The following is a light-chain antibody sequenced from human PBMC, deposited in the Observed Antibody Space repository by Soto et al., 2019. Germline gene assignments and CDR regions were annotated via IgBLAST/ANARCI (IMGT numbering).Light chain of an antibody. CDR2: KSS. V-gene: IGKV1-5*03. CDR3: KQYVSYWT. Sequence: DIQMSQSPSSLSASVGDRVTITCRASQYVDNWLAWYQQKPGKAPNLLIYKSSTLQSGVPSRFRGVGAGTEFPLTISGLRLDNFVTYYCKQYVSYWTLGKGTMGEIK. J-gene: IGKJ4*01. CDR1: QYVDNW.